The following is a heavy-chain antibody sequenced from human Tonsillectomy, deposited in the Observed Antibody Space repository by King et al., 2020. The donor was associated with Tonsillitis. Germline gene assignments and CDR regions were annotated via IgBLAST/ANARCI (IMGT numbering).Heavy chain of an antibody. J-gene: IGHJ4*02. D-gene: IGHD5-18*01. CDR3: TTLGYSYPFDS. CDR1: GSTFSDAW. Sequence: VQLVESGGGLVKPGGSLRLSCAASGSTFSDAWMNWVRQAPGKGLVWVGRIKSKIDGGTADYAAPVKGRFTISRDDSKNTLYLQMNSLKTEDTAVYYRTTLGYSYPFDSWGQGTLVTVSS. CDR2: IKSKIDGGTA. V-gene: IGHV3-15*07.